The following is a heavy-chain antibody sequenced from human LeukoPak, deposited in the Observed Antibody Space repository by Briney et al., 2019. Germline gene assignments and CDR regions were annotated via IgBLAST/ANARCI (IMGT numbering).Heavy chain of an antibody. CDR1: GGSFSGYY. J-gene: IGHJ4*02. CDR2: IHHSRSI. CDR3: ARGRRGRGSLFDY. V-gene: IGHV4-34*01. Sequence: SETLSLTSAVYGGSFSGYYWSWIRPPPGKGREWTGGIHHSRSINCNPALKSPGTITVETAKNQFSRKLSSVTAPESAVYYRARGRRGRGSLFDYWGQGTLVTVSS. D-gene: IGHD1-26*01.